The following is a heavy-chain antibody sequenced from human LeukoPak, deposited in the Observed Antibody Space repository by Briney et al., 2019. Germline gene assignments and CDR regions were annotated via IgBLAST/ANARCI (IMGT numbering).Heavy chain of an antibody. CDR2: IYYSGST. Sequence: SETLSLTCTVSGGSISSSSYYWGWIRQPPGKGLEWIGSIYYSGSTYYNPSLKSRVTISVDTSKNQFSLKLSSVTAADTAVYYCAREGRGTYYYDSSGYYYLHFDYWGQGTLVTVSS. CDR1: GGSISSSSYY. D-gene: IGHD3-22*01. CDR3: AREGRGTYYYDSSGYYYLHFDY. V-gene: IGHV4-39*07. J-gene: IGHJ4*02.